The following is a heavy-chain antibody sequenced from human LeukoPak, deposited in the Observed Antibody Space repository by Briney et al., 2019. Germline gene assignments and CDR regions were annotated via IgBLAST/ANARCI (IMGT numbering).Heavy chain of an antibody. Sequence: GGSLRLSCAASGFTFSGYNMNWVRRAPGKGLEWVSSISSSSSYIIYADSVKGRFTISRDNARNSLYLQMNSLRAEDTALYYCARGSLWLDYWGQGTLVTVSS. D-gene: IGHD2-21*01. CDR3: ARGSLWLDY. J-gene: IGHJ4*02. CDR2: ISSSSSYI. V-gene: IGHV3-21*01. CDR1: GFTFSGYN.